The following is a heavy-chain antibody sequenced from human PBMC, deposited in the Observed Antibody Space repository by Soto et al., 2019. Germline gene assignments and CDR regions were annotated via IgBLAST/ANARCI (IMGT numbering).Heavy chain of an antibody. J-gene: IGHJ5*02. CDR3: AKDGGKDGYFGNWFDP. Sequence: QVQLVQSGAEVKKPGSSVKVSCKASGGTFSNYAITWVRQAPGQGLEWLGRIIPIFGSANYAQKFQGRVTIPAXXXNXSAYMELSSLRSDDTAVYYCAKDGGKDGYFGNWFDPWGQGTLVTVSS. CDR2: IIPIFGSA. V-gene: IGHV1-69*15. CDR1: GGTFSNYA. D-gene: IGHD5-12*01.